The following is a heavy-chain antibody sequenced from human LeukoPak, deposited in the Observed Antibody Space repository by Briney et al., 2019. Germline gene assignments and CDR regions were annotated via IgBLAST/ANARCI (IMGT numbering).Heavy chain of an antibody. Sequence: SETLSLTCAVYGGSFSGYYWSWIRQPPGKGLEWIGEINHSGSTNYNPSLKSRVTISVDTSKNQFPLKLSSVTAADTAVYYCARGGGYCSSTSCHWHFDLWGRGTLVTVSS. J-gene: IGHJ2*01. CDR2: INHSGST. D-gene: IGHD2-2*01. V-gene: IGHV4-34*01. CDR3: ARGGGYCSSTSCHWHFDL. CDR1: GGSFSGYY.